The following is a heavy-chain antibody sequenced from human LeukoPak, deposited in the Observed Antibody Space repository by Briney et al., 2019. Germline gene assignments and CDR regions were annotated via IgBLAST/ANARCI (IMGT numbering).Heavy chain of an antibody. J-gene: IGHJ3*02. CDR2: IYYSGST. Sequence: SETLSLTCTVSGDSIGSSYWSWIRQPPGKGLEWIGYIYYSGSTSYNPSLKSRATISVDTSKNQFSLKLSSVTAADTAVYYCARDRSPLNYEQGAFDIWGQGTMVTVSS. CDR1: GDSIGSSY. CDR3: ARDRSPLNYEQGAFDI. D-gene: IGHD3-3*01. V-gene: IGHV4-59*12.